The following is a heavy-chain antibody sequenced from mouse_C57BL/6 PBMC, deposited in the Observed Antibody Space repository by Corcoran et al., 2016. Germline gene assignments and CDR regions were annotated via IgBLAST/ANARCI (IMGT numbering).Heavy chain of an antibody. CDR3: ARQYYGSSYDWYFDV. Sequence: QIQLVQSGPELKKPGETVKISCKASGYTFTTYGMSWVKQAPGKGLKWMGWINTYSGVPTYADDFKGRFAFSLETYASTAYLQINNLKNEDTATYFCARQYYGSSYDWYFDVWGTGTTVTVSS. V-gene: IGHV9-3*01. J-gene: IGHJ1*03. D-gene: IGHD1-1*01. CDR1: GYTFTTYG. CDR2: INTYSGVP.